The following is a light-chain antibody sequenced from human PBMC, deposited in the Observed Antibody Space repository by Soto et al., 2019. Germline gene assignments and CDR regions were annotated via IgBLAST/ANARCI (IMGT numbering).Light chain of an antibody. J-gene: IGKJ3*01. CDR1: KSVSSN. CDR3: QQYNKWPLFT. Sequence: EVVMTQSPATLSVSPGERAPLSCRASKSVSSNLAWYQLRPGQAPRLLIYGASTRATGIPARFSGSGSGTEFTLTISSLQSEDFALYYCQQYNKWPLFTFGPGTRVDIK. V-gene: IGKV3-15*01. CDR2: GAS.